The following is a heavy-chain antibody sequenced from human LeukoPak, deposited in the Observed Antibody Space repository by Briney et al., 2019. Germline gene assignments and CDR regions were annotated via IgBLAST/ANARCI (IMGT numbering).Heavy chain of an antibody. V-gene: IGHV3-23*01. CDR3: AIMGGVSLISYMDV. CDR2: ISGSGGST. Sequence: PGGSLRLSCAASGFTFSSYGMSWVRQAPGKGLEWVSVISGSGGSTYYADSVKGRFTISRDNSKNTLFLQVNSLRAEDTAVYYCAIMGGVSLISYMDVWGKGTTVTISS. D-gene: IGHD3-16*01. CDR1: GFTFSSYG. J-gene: IGHJ6*03.